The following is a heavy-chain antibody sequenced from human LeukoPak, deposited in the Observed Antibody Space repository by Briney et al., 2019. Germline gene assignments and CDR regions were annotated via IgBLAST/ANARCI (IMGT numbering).Heavy chain of an antibody. J-gene: IGHJ1*01. V-gene: IGHV3-23*01. Sequence: PGGSLRLSCAASGFSFNTYGMTWVRQAPGKGLEWVSGSGSGGTTYFADSVKGRFTISRDNSKNTLYLQMNSLRAEDTAVYYCAKEDMVRGVITYAEYFQHWGQGTLVTVSS. CDR3: AKEDMVRGVITYAEYFQH. D-gene: IGHD3-10*01. CDR1: GFSFNTYG. CDR2: SGSGGTT.